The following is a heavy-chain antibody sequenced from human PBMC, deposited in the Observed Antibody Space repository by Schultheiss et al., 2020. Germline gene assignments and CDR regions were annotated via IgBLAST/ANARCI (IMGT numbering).Heavy chain of an antibody. CDR1: GGSMSGYF. V-gene: IGHV4-59*08. J-gene: IGHJ1*01. Sequence: SETLSLTCTVSGGSMSGYFWSWIRQHPGKGLEWIGYIYYSGSTYYNPSLEGRVAISIDRTKNQFSLKLRSVTAADTAVYYCARQNNEYFKHWGQGTLVTVSS. D-gene: IGHD2/OR15-2a*01. CDR3: ARQNNEYFKH. CDR2: IYYSGST.